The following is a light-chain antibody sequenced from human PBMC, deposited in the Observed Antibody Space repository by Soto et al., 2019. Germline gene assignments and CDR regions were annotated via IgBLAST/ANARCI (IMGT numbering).Light chain of an antibody. CDR3: ATWDDSLKRVV. CDR2: LNN. J-gene: IGLJ2*01. V-gene: IGLV1-44*01. Sequence: QSVLTQPHSASGTPGQRVTISCSGSSSNIGSETVNWYQHLPGTAPKLLIYLNNQRPSGVPDRFSGSKSDTSASLAISGLQSEDEADYYCATWDDSLKRVVFGGGTQLTVL. CDR1: SSNIGSET.